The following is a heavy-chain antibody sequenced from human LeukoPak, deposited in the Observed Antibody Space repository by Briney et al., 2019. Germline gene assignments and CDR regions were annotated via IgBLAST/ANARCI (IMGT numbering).Heavy chain of an antibody. CDR3: ARAIAAAGTSGNNWFDP. J-gene: IGHJ5*02. V-gene: IGHV1-8*01. CDR1: GYTFTSYD. D-gene: IGHD6-13*01. Sequence: GASVKVSCKASGYTFTSYDINWVRQATGQGLEWMGWMNPNSGNTGYAQKFQGRVTMTRNTSISTAYMELSSLRSEDTAVYYCARAIAAAGTSGNNWFDPWGQGALVTVSS. CDR2: MNPNSGNT.